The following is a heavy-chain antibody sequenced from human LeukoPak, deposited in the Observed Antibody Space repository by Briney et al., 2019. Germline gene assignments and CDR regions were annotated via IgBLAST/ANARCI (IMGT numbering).Heavy chain of an antibody. V-gene: IGHV1-69*13. CDR3: ARDLRPYYYDSSGYYQNDY. D-gene: IGHD3-22*01. J-gene: IGHJ4*02. Sequence: SVRVSCKASGYTFTSYGISWVRQAPGQGLEWMGGIIPIFGTANYAQKFQGRVTITADESTSTAYMELSSLRSEDTAVYYCARDLRPYYYDSSGYYQNDYWGQGTLVTVSS. CDR1: GYTFTSYG. CDR2: IIPIFGTA.